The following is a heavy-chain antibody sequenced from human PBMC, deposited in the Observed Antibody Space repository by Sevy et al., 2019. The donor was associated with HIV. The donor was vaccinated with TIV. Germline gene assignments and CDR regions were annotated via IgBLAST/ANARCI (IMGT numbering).Heavy chain of an antibody. D-gene: IGHD2-8*01. Sequence: GGSLRLSCAASGFTVSSNYMSWVRQAPGKGLEWVSVIYSGGSTYYADSVKGRFTISRDNSKNTLYLQMNSPRAEDTAVYYCASNGGAAYYYYGMDVWGQGTTVTVSS. J-gene: IGHJ6*02. CDR1: GFTVSSNY. V-gene: IGHV3-53*01. CDR3: ASNGGAAYYYYGMDV. CDR2: IYSGGST.